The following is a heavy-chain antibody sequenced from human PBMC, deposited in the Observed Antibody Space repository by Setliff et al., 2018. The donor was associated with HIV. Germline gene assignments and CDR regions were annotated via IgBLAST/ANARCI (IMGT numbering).Heavy chain of an antibody. D-gene: IGHD3-3*01. CDR2: IYNSGST. CDR1: GGSISSYY. CDR3: ARGVNFDY. V-gene: IGHV4-59*01. Sequence: LETLSLTCTVSGGSISSYYWSWIRQPPGKGLEWIGYIYNSGSTNYNPSLTSRVTISVDTSRNQFSLKLTSVTAADTAIYYCARGVNFDYWGQGTQVTVSS. J-gene: IGHJ4*02.